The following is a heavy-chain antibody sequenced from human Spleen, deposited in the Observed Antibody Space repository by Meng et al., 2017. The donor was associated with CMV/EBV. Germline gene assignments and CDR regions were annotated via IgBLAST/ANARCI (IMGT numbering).Heavy chain of an antibody. Sequence: GESLKISCAASGFTFSSYSMNWVRQAPGKGLEWVSSISSRSSSYIYYADSVKGRFTISRDNAKNSLYLQMNSLRAEDTAVYYCARHTITIFGVAVYGMDVWGQGTTVTVSS. CDR3: ARHTITIFGVAVYGMDV. V-gene: IGHV3-21*01. D-gene: IGHD3-3*01. CDR2: ISSRSSSYI. J-gene: IGHJ6*02. CDR1: GFTFSSYS.